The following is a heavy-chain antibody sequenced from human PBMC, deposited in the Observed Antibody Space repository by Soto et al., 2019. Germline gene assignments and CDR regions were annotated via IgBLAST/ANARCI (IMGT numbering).Heavy chain of an antibody. CDR3: ASALGGH. D-gene: IGHD3-16*01. V-gene: IGHV4-34*08. CDR1: GGTFSGFY. J-gene: IGHJ4*02. CDR2: INHSGST. Sequence: PSETLSLTCAVHGGTFSGFYWSWIRQSPGKGLEWIGEINHSGSTNYNPSLKSRVTISVDTSRDQFSLNLSSVTAADTAMYYCASALGGHWGQVILVTVSS.